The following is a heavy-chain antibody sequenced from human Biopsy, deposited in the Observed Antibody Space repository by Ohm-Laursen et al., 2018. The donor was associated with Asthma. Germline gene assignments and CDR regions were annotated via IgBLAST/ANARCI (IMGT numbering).Heavy chain of an antibody. CDR1: GFAVSRGY. V-gene: IGHV3-53*01. Sequence: SLRLSCAASGFAVSRGYMFWVRQAPGKGLEWVSVIYSGGTSHTADSVRGQFTISRDYSKNTLYLQMHSLRAEDTAVYYCARADSSNWSHYYFDYWGQGTLVTVSS. D-gene: IGHD3-22*01. CDR2: IYSGGTS. CDR3: ARADSSNWSHYYFDY. J-gene: IGHJ4*02.